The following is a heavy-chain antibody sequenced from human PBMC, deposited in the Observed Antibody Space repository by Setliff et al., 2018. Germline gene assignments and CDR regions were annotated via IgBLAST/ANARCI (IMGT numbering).Heavy chain of an antibody. CDR1: GYNLIEVS. D-gene: IGHD3-3*01. CDR2: IIPIFGTA. V-gene: IGHV1-69*13. J-gene: IGHJ6*02. Sequence: SVKVSCKVSGYNLIEVSMHWVRQAPGKGLDWMGGIIPIFGTANYAQKSQGRVTITADESTGTAYMELSSLRSEDTAVYYCAREDGTYYNFWSGYSTTPYYGMDVWGQGTTVTVSS. CDR3: AREDGTYYNFWSGYSTTPYYGMDV.